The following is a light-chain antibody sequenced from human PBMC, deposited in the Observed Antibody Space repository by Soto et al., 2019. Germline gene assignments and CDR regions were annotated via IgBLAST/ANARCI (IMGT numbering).Light chain of an antibody. CDR2: DVS. V-gene: IGLV2-8*01. Sequence: QSVLTQPPSASGSPGQSVTISCTGTSSDIGAYKYVAWYQQHPGKAPKLMIFDVSQRPSGVPDRFSGSKSGNTASLTVSGLQAEDEADYYCHSYDRTLSGAVFGGGTKLTVL. CDR1: SSDIGAYKY. J-gene: IGLJ3*02. CDR3: HSYDRTLSGAV.